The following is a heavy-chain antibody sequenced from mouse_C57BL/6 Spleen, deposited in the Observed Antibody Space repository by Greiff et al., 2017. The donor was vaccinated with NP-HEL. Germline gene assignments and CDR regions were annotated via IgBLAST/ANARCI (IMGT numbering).Heavy chain of an antibody. CDR2: IYPSDSET. V-gene: IGHV1-61*01. CDR3: ARSSKDYFDY. J-gene: IGHJ2*01. CDR1: GYTFTSYW. D-gene: IGHD2-5*01. Sequence: VQLQQSGAELVRPGSSVKLSCKASGYTFTSYWMDWVKQRPGQGLEWIGNIYPSDSETHYNQKFKDKATLTVDKSSSTAYMQLSSLTSEDSAVYYCARSSKDYFDYWGQGTTLTVSS.